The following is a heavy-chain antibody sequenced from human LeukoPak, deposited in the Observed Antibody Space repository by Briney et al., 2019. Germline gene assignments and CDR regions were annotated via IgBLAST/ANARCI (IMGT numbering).Heavy chain of an antibody. Sequence: PGGSLRLSCTASGFTFGDYAMSWVRQAPGEGLEWVANISQGGSQKYYVDSVEGRFTISRDNAKNSLYLQMNSLRAEDTAVYYCARDYDFWSGSAWWFDLWGQGTLVTVSS. CDR3: ARDYDFWSGSAWWFDL. J-gene: IGHJ5*02. CDR1: GFTFGDYA. CDR2: ISQGGSQK. V-gene: IGHV3-7*01. D-gene: IGHD3-3*01.